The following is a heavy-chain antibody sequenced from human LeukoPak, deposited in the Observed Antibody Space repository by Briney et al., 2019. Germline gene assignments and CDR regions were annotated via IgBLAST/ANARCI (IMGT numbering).Heavy chain of an antibody. V-gene: IGHV3-30*02. CDR3: AKDGAPYYYGSGRIGHWFDP. Sequence: QAGGSLRLSCAASGFTFSSYAMHWVRQAPGKGLEWVAFIWYDGSNKYYADSVKGRFTISRDNSKNTLYLQMNSLRAEDTAVYYCAKDGAPYYYGSGRIGHWFDPWGQGTLVTVSS. CDR1: GFTFSSYA. CDR2: IWYDGSNK. J-gene: IGHJ5*02. D-gene: IGHD3-10*01.